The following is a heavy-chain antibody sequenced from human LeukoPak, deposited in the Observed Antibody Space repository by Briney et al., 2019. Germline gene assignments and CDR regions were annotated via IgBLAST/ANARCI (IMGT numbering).Heavy chain of an antibody. J-gene: IGHJ3*02. D-gene: IGHD4-17*01. Sequence: SVKVSCTASGGTFSSYAISWVRQAPGQGLEWMGGIIPIFGTANYAQKFQGRVTITADESTGTAYMELSSLRSEDTAVYYCAGDTVTTYAFDIWGQGTMVTVSS. V-gene: IGHV1-69*01. CDR3: AGDTVTTYAFDI. CDR2: IIPIFGTA. CDR1: GGTFSSYA.